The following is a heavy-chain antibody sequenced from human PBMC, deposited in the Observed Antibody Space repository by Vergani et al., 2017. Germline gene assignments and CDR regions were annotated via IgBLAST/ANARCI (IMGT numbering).Heavy chain of an antibody. Sequence: QVQLQESGPGLVKPSQTLSLTCTVSGGSISSGSYYWSWIRQPAGKGLECIGRIYTSGSTNYNPSLKSRVTISVDTSNNQFSLKLSSVTAADTAVYYCAREGYYYDSSGYSTDTFDYWGQGTLVTVSS. D-gene: IGHD3-22*01. V-gene: IGHV4-61*02. CDR3: AREGYYYDSSGYSTDTFDY. CDR1: GGSISSGSYY. CDR2: IYTSGST. J-gene: IGHJ4*02.